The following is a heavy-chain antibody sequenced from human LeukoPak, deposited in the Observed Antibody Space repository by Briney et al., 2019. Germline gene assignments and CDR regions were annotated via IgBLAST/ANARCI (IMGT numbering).Heavy chain of an antibody. J-gene: IGHJ4*02. D-gene: IGHD3-22*01. Sequence: GASVKVSCKASGYTFTSYGISWVRQAPGQGLESMGWISAYNGNTNYAQKLQGRVTMTTDTSTSTAYMELRSLRSDDTAVYYCARGYYSNSSGYYYDYFDYWGPGPLVTVSS. CDR2: ISAYNGNT. CDR3: ARGYYSNSSGYYYDYFDY. V-gene: IGHV1-18*01. CDR1: GYTFTSYG.